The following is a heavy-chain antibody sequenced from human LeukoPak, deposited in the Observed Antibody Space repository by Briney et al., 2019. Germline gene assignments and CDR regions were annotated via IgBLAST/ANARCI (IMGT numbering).Heavy chain of an antibody. CDR2: INTNTGNP. CDR3: ARDAAGAIAAAGTRSYYYYYMDV. CDR1: GYTFTSYA. J-gene: IGHJ6*03. D-gene: IGHD6-13*01. Sequence: ASVKGSCKASGYTFTSYAMNWVRQAPGQGLEWMGWINTNTGNPTYAQGFTGRFVFSLDTSVSTAYLQISSLKAEDTAVYYCARDAAGAIAAAGTRSYYYYYMDVWGKGTTVTVSS. V-gene: IGHV7-4-1*02.